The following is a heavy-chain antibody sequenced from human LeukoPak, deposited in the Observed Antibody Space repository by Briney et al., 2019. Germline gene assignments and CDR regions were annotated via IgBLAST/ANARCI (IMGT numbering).Heavy chain of an antibody. D-gene: IGHD3-22*01. J-gene: IGHJ3*02. V-gene: IGHV3-23*01. CDR2: ISGSGGST. Sequence: GGSLRLSCAASGFTFSSYAMSWVRQAPGKGLEWVSAISGSGGSTYYADSVKGRFTISRDNSKNTLYLQMNSLRAEDTAVYYCARFGTYYYDSSVFDIWGQGTMVTVSS. CDR1: GFTFSSYA. CDR3: ARFGTYYYDSSVFDI.